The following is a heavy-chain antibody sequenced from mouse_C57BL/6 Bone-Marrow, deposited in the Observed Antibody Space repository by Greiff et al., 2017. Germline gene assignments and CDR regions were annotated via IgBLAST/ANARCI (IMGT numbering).Heavy chain of an antibody. CDR3: GHYYGSSRFAY. V-gene: IGHV1-81*01. J-gene: IGHJ3*01. CDR1: GYTFTSYG. Sequence: QVQLQQSGAELARPGASVKLSCKASGYTFTSYGISWVKQRTGQGLEWIGEIYPRSGNTYYNEKFKGKATLTADKSSSTAYMELRSLTSEDSAVYFCGHYYGSSRFAYWGQGTLVTVSA. D-gene: IGHD1-1*01. CDR2: IYPRSGNT.